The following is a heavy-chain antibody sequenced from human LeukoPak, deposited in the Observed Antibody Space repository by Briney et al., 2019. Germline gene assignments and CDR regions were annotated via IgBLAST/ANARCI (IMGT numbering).Heavy chain of an antibody. CDR1: GGSFSGYY. Sequence: SETQSLTCAVYGGSFSGYYWSWIRQPPGKGLEWIGEINHSGSTNYNPSLKSRVTISVDTSKNQFSLKLSSVTAADTAVYYCARSVGITMIVVVTTGAFDIWGQGTMVTVSS. J-gene: IGHJ3*02. V-gene: IGHV4-34*01. CDR3: ARSVGITMIVVVTTGAFDI. D-gene: IGHD3-22*01. CDR2: INHSGST.